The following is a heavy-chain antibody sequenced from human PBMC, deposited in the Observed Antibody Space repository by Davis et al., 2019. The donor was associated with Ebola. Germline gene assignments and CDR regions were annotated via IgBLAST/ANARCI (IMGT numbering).Heavy chain of an antibody. CDR2: IYYSGST. V-gene: IGHV4-39*01. J-gene: IGHJ4*02. CDR3: ARQRLVPVYYFDY. CDR1: AASFSSSSYY. D-gene: IGHD6-19*01. Sequence: PSETLSLTCTVSAASFSSSSYYWGWIRQPPGKGLEWIGSIYYSGSTYYNPSLKSRVTISVDTSKNQFSLKLSSVTAADTAVYYCARQRLVPVYYFDYWGQGTLVTVSS.